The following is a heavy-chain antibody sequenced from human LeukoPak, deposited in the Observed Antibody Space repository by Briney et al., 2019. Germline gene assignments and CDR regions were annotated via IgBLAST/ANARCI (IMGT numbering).Heavy chain of an antibody. J-gene: IGHJ3*02. CDR1: GYTFTGYY. V-gene: IGHV1-2*04. Sequence: GASVKVSCKASGYTFTGYYMHWVRQAPGQGLEWMGWINPNSGGTNYAQKFQGWVTMTRDTSISTAYMELSRLRSDDTAVYYCAREGGTIVMNAFDIWGQGTMVTVSS. CDR2: INPNSGGT. D-gene: IGHD2-2*01. CDR3: AREGGTIVMNAFDI.